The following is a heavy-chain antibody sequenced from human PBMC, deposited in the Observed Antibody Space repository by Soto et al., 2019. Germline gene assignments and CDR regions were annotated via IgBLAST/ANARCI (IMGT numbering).Heavy chain of an antibody. Sequence: QVQLVQSGAEVKKPGASVKVSCKASGYTFTSYYMHWVRQAPGQGLEWMGIINPSGGSTSYAQTFQGRETMTRDTSTSTVYMELISLRSEDTAVYYCARALSDVPAALDVWGQGTTVTVSS. V-gene: IGHV1-46*01. CDR1: GYTFTSYY. CDR3: ARALSDVPAALDV. CDR2: INPSGGST. D-gene: IGHD2-2*01. J-gene: IGHJ6*02.